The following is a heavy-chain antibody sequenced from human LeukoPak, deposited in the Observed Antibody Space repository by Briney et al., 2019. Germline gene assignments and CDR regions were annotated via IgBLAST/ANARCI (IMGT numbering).Heavy chain of an antibody. D-gene: IGHD3-10*02. CDR3: AELGITMIGGV. CDR1: GFTFSSYE. V-gene: IGHV3-48*03. CDR2: ISSSGSTI. J-gene: IGHJ6*04. Sequence: GGSLRLSCAASGFTFSSYETNWVRQAPGKGLEWVSYISSSGSTIYYADSVKGRFTISRDNAKNSLYLQMNSLRAEDTAVYYCAELGITMIGGVWGKGTTVTIPS.